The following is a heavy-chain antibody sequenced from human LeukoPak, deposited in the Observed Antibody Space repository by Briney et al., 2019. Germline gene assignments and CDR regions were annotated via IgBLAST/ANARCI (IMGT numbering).Heavy chain of an antibody. CDR3: ARGAVAGNSCDY. V-gene: IGHV1-46*01. CDR2: TNPSGGST. D-gene: IGHD6-19*01. CDR1: GGTFSSYA. Sequence: GSSVKVSCKASGGTFSSYAISWVRQAPGQGLEWMGITNPSGGSTSYAQKFQGRVTMTRDTSTSTVYMELSSLRSEDTAVYYCARGAVAGNSCDYWGQGTLVTVSS. J-gene: IGHJ4*02.